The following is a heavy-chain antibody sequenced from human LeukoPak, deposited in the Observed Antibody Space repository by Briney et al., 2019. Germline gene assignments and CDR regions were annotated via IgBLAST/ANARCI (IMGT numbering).Heavy chain of an antibody. Sequence: GASVKVSCKASGYTFTSDDINWVRQATGQGLEWMGWMNPNSGNTGYAQKFQGRVTITRNTSISTAYMELSSLRSEDTAVYYCAREWFGELEGFDPWGQGTLVTVSS. CDR1: GYTFTSDD. CDR2: MNPNSGNT. J-gene: IGHJ5*02. CDR3: AREWFGELEGFDP. V-gene: IGHV1-8*03. D-gene: IGHD3-10*01.